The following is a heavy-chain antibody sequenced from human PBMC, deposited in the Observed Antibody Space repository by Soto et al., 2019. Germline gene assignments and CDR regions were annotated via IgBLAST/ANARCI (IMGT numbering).Heavy chain of an antibody. CDR2: IGTAGDT. V-gene: IGHV3-13*01. D-gene: IGHD5-18*01. J-gene: IGHJ6*02. CDR3: ARGRAVGYSYVRYYGMDV. Sequence: EVQLVESGGGLVQPGGSLRLSCAASGFTFSSYDMHWVRQATGKGLEWVSAIGTAGDTYYPGSVKGRFTISRENDKNSLYLQMNSLRAGDTAVYYCARGRAVGYSYVRYYGMDVWGQGTTVTVSS. CDR1: GFTFSSYD.